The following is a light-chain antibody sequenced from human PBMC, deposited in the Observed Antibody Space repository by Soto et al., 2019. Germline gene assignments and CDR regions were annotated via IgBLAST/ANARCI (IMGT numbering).Light chain of an antibody. Sequence: EIVFTQSPGTLSLSPGERATLSCRASQSVSSYLAWYQQKPGQAPRLLIYDASNRATGIPARFSGSGSGTEFTLSINSLQSEDFAVYYCHQYDNWPPWTFGQGTKVDI. CDR2: DAS. V-gene: IGKV3D-15*01. CDR3: HQYDNWPPWT. CDR1: QSVSSY. J-gene: IGKJ1*01.